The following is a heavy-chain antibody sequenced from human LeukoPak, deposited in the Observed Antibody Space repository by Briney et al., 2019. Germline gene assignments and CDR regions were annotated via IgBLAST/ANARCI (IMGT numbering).Heavy chain of an antibody. J-gene: IGHJ5*02. V-gene: IGHV4-59*01. Sequence: SETLSLTCTVSGGSISSYYWSWIRQPPGKGLEWIGYIYYSGSTNYNPSLKSRVAISVDTSKNQFSLKPSSVTAADTAVYYCARTYSSSWLGGFDPWGQGTLVTVSS. CDR3: ARTYSSSWLGGFDP. CDR2: IYYSGST. D-gene: IGHD6-13*01. CDR1: GGSISSYY.